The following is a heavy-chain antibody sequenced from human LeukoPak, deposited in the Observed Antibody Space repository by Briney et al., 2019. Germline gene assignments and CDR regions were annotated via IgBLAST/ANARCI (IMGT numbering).Heavy chain of an antibody. D-gene: IGHD1-26*01. Sequence: PSETLFLTCAVYGGSFSGYYWSWIRQPPGRGLEWIGEINHSGSTNYNPSLKSRVTISVDTSKNQFSLKLSSVTAADTAVYYCARGRMGATLAYFDYWGQGTLVTVSS. CDR3: ARGRMGATLAYFDY. CDR1: GGSFSGYY. V-gene: IGHV4-34*01. CDR2: INHSGST. J-gene: IGHJ4*02.